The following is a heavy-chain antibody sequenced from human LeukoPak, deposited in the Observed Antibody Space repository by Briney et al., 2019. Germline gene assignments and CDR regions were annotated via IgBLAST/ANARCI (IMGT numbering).Heavy chain of an antibody. CDR2: IYYSGST. CDR1: GGSFSGYY. D-gene: IGHD3-10*01. CDR3: ARLRRGGWFDP. Sequence: PSETLSLTCAVYGGSFSGYYWSWIRQPPGKGLEWIGYIYYSGSTNYNPSLKSRVTISVDTSKNQFSLKLSSVTAADTAVYYCARLRRGGWFDPWGQGTLVTVSS. J-gene: IGHJ5*02. V-gene: IGHV4-59*01.